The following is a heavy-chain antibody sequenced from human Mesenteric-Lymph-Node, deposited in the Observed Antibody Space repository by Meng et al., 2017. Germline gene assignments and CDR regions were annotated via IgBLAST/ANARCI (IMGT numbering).Heavy chain of an antibody. V-gene: IGHV3-23*01. Sequence: GGSLRLSCAASGFTFSNCGFSWVRQAPGKGLEWVSGVSDSGESTYYADSVKGRFTISRDNSKNTLYLQMNSLRAEDTAIYYCAKDTWAYYSDSSGYYLYYFDYWGQGTLVTVSS. D-gene: IGHD3-22*01. J-gene: IGHJ4*02. CDR2: VSDSGEST. CDR3: AKDTWAYYSDSSGYYLYYFDY. CDR1: GFTFSNCG.